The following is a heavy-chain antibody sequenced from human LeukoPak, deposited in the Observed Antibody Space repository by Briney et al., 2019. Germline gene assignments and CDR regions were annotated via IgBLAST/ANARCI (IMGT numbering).Heavy chain of an antibody. Sequence: SETLSLTCAVSGGSISSSNWWSWVRQPPGKGLEWIGEIYHSGSTNYNPSLKSRVTISVDTSKNQFSLKLSSVTAADTAVYYCARERGSDAFDIWGQGTMVTVSS. CDR2: IYHSGST. CDR3: ARERGSDAFDI. V-gene: IGHV4-4*02. CDR1: GGSISSSNW. J-gene: IGHJ3*02. D-gene: IGHD3-16*01.